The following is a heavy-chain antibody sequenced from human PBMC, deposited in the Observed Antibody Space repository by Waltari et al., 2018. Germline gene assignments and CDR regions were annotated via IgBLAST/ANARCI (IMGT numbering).Heavy chain of an antibody. CDR3: ARGRVGRYGGNLAYRD. CDR2: INHSGST. D-gene: IGHD2-15*01. Sequence: QVQLQQWGAGLLKPSETLSLTCAVYGGSFSGYYCSWIRQPPGKGLEWIGEINHSGSTNYNPSLKSRVTISVDTSKNQFSLKLSSVTAADTAVYYCARGRVGRYGGNLAYRDWGQGTLVTVSS. J-gene: IGHJ4*02. CDR1: GGSFSGYY. V-gene: IGHV4-34*01.